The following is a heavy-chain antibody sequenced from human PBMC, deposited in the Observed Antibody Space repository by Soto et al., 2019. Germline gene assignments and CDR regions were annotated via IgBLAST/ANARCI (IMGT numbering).Heavy chain of an antibody. D-gene: IGHD3-3*01. V-gene: IGHV1-69*13. CDR2: IIPIFGTA. CDR1: GGTFSSYA. J-gene: IGHJ6*02. CDR3: ARGFWSGHPLVYYYYGMDV. Sequence: ASVKVSCKASGGTFSSYAISWVRQAPGQGLEWMGGIIPIFGTANYAQKFQGRVTITADESTSTAYMELSSLRSEDTAVYYCARGFWSGHPLVYYYYGMDVWGQGTTVTVSS.